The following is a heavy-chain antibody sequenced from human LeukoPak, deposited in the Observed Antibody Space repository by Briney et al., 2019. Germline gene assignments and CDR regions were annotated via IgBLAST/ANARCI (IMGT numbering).Heavy chain of an antibody. Sequence: ASVKVSCKASGYTFTSYGISWVRQATGQGLEWMGWMNPNSGNTGYAQKFQGRVTMTRNTSISTAYMELSSLRSEDTAVYYCARGGRARGKGGYYYYYMDVWGKGTTVTVSS. V-gene: IGHV1-8*02. D-gene: IGHD1-26*01. CDR2: MNPNSGNT. J-gene: IGHJ6*03. CDR1: GYTFTSYG. CDR3: ARGGRARGKGGYYYYYMDV.